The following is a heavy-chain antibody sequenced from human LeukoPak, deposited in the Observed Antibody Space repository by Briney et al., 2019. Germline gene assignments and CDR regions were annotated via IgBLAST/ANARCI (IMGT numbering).Heavy chain of an antibody. Sequence: ASVKVSCKVSGYTLTELSMHWVRQAPGKGLEWMGWINPNSGGTNYAQKFQGRVTMTRDTSISTAYMELSRLRSDDTAVYYCARGDVLRYFDWLSTSYYYYYGMDVWGQGTTVTVSS. CDR1: GYTLTELS. CDR2: INPNSGGT. V-gene: IGHV1-2*02. D-gene: IGHD3-9*01. J-gene: IGHJ6*02. CDR3: ARGDVLRYFDWLSTSYYYYYGMDV.